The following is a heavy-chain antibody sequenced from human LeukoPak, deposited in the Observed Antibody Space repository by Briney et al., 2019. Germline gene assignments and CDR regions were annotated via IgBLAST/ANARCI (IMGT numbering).Heavy chain of an antibody. CDR2: INHSGST. V-gene: IGHV4-34*01. J-gene: IGHJ6*02. D-gene: IGHD2-2*01. CDR1: GGSFSGYY. CDR3: ARTNKHGGYCSSTSCYGRYYYYGMDV. Sequence: SETLSLTCAVYGGSFSGYYWSWIRQPPGKGLEWIGEINHSGSTNYNPSLKSRVTISVNTSKNQFSLKLSSVTAADTAVYYCARTNKHGGYCSSTSCYGRYYYYGMDVWGQGTTVTVSS.